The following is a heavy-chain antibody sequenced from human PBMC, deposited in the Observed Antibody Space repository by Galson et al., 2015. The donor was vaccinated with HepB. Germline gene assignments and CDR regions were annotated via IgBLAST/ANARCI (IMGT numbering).Heavy chain of an antibody. CDR2: ISYDGSNK. J-gene: IGHJ6*02. CDR3: AKDYDILTGYRVYYYYYGMDV. CDR1: GFTFSSYG. Sequence: SLRLSCAASGFTFSSYGMHWVRQAPGKGLEWVAVISYDGSNKYYADSVKGRFTISRDNSKNTLYLQMNSLRAEDTAVYYCAKDYDILTGYRVYYYYYGMDVWGQGTTVTVSS. V-gene: IGHV3-30*18. D-gene: IGHD3-9*01.